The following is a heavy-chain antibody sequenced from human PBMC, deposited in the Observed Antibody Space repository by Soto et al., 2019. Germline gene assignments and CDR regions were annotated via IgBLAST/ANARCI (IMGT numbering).Heavy chain of an antibody. CDR3: AKDPYFDS. J-gene: IGHJ4*02. Sequence: GGSLRLSCAASGFTFSSYAMHWVRQAPGKGLEWVAVISYSGSNKYYADSVKGRFTISRDNPKNTLYLQMNSLTADDTAVYYCAKDPYFDSWGLGTLVTVSS. CDR2: ISYSGSNK. V-gene: IGHV3-30*18. CDR1: GFTFSSYA.